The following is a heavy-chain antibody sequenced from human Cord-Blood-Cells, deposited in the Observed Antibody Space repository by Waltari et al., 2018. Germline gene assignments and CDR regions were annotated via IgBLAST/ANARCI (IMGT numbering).Heavy chain of an antibody. V-gene: IGHV3-73*02. CDR1: GFPFRGSG. CDR3: TTSSSSGGY. D-gene: IGHD6-6*01. Sequence: EWPLVESGGGMVQPGWYPKLAWAASGFPFRGSGTHSVGQATGKGQDGVGRIRSKANSYATAYAASVKGRFTISRDDSKNTAYLQMNSLKTEYTAVYYCTTSSSSGGYWGQGTLVTVSS. J-gene: IGHJ4*02. CDR2: IRSKANSYAT.